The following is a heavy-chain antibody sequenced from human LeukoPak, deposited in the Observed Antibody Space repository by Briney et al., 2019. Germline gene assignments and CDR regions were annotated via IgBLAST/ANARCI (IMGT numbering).Heavy chain of an antibody. CDR1: GFTFSRYW. CDR2: INSDGSST. J-gene: IGHJ6*03. CDR3: ARAGPPFYYMDV. V-gene: IGHV3-74*01. D-gene: IGHD3-10*01. Sequence: PGGSLRLSCAASGFTFSRYWMHWVRQAPGKGLVWVSRINSDGSSTSYADSVKGRFTISRDNAKNTLYLQMNSLRAEDTAVYYCARAGPPFYYMDVWGKGTAVTVSS.